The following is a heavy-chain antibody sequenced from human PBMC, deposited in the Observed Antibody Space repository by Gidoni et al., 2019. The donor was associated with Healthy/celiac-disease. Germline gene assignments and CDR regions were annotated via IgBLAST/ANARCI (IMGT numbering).Heavy chain of an antibody. CDR1: GVTFSSYG. Sequence: QVQLVESGGGVVQPGRSLRLSCAASGVTFSSYGMHWVRQAPGKGLEWVAVISYYGSNKYYADSVKGRFTISRDNSKNTLYLQMNSLRAEDTAVYYCAKGTYSSSWYSDYWGQGTLVTVSS. CDR3: AKGTYSSSWYSDY. J-gene: IGHJ4*02. D-gene: IGHD6-13*01. V-gene: IGHV3-30*18. CDR2: ISYYGSNK.